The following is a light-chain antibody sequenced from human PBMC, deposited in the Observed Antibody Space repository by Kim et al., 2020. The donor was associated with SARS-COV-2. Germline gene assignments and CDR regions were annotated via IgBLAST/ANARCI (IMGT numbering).Light chain of an antibody. CDR3: QQSHTAPLLT. CDR2: AAS. J-gene: IGKJ4*01. Sequence: DIQMTQSPSSLAASVGDRVTIICRASQSINTYLNWYQQKPDKAPKLVIYAASTLQSGVPSRFSGSGSGTDFTLTISSLQPEDFATYYCQQSHTAPLLTFGGGTKVDIK. CDR1: QSINTY. V-gene: IGKV1-39*01.